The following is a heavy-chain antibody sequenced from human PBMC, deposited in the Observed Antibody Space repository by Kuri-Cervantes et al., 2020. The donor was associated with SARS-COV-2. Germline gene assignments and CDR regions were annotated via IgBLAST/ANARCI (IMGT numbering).Heavy chain of an antibody. V-gene: IGHV3-66*02. J-gene: IGHJ5*02. D-gene: IGHD4-17*01. CDR3: ARGVVGLRNWFDP. Sequence: GESLKISCAASGFTFSDYYMSWIRQAPGKGLEWVSVIYSGGSTYYADSVKGRFTLSRDNSKNTLYLQMNSLRAEDTAVYYCARGVVGLRNWFDPWGQGTLVTVSS. CDR1: GFTFSDYY. CDR2: IYSGGST.